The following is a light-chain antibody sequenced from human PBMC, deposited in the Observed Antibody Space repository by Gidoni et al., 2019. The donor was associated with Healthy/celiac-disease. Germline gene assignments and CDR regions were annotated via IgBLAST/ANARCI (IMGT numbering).Light chain of an antibody. CDR3: SSYAGSNNPHVV. V-gene: IGLV2-8*01. Sequence: QSALTQPPSASGSPGQSVTISCTGTSSDVGGYNYVSWYQQHPGKAPKLMIYEVSKRPSGVPDRFSGSKSGNTASRTVSGLQAEDEDDYYCSSYAGSNNPHVVFGGGTKLTVL. J-gene: IGLJ2*01. CDR1: SSDVGGYNY. CDR2: EVS.